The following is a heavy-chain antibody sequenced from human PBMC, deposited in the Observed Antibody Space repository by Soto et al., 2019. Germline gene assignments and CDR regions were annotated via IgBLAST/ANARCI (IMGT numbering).Heavy chain of an antibody. Sequence: QVQLQESGPGLVKPSQTLSLTCTVSGGSISSGGYYWSWIRQHPGKGLEWIGYIFYSGSTFYNPSLKSRIAISVDTSKNQFSLKLSSVTAADTAVYYCARAPDDYFDYWGQGTLVTVSS. V-gene: IGHV4-31*03. CDR3: ARAPDDYFDY. CDR1: GGSISSGGYY. J-gene: IGHJ4*02. CDR2: IFYSGST.